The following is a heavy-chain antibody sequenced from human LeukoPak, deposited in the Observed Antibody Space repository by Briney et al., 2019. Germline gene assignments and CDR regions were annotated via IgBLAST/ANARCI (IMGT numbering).Heavy chain of an antibody. D-gene: IGHD1-26*01. Sequence: SETLSLTCTVSGGSFTNYYWSWIRQPPGKGLEWIGYIYYSGSTNYNPSLKSRVTISVDTSKNQFSLKLTSVTAADTAVYYCARHSGRYHYAMDVWGQGTTVTVSS. J-gene: IGHJ6*02. CDR1: GGSFTNYY. V-gene: IGHV4-59*01. CDR3: ARHSGRYHYAMDV. CDR2: IYYSGST.